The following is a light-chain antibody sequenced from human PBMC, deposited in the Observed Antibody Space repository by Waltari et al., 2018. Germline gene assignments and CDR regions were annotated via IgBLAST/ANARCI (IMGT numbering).Light chain of an antibody. V-gene: IGLV2-14*03. Sequence: QSALTQPASVSGSPGQSIIISCTGTSSDVGGYNHVSWFLHHPGKAPKLMLHDVNKRPSGVSSRFSGSKAGNTASLTISGLQAEDEAIYYCNSYTSGRTWVFGGGTRLTVL. CDR2: DVN. J-gene: IGLJ3*02. CDR3: NSYTSGRTWV. CDR1: SSDVGGYNH.